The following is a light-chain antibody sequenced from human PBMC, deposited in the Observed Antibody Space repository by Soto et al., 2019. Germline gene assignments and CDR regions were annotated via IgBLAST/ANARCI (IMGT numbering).Light chain of an antibody. CDR2: WAS. CDR3: HQYYDTQS. CDR1: RSVFFSPSRKTF. V-gene: IGKV4-1*01. J-gene: IGKJ1*01. Sequence: VLTQSPDSLAVSLGERATINCKSSRSVFFSPSRKTFIAWYQKKPGQPPKLLIDWASTRASGVPERFVGSGSATDFTLAITSLQAEDVAVYYGHQYYDTQSFGQGTRVEIK.